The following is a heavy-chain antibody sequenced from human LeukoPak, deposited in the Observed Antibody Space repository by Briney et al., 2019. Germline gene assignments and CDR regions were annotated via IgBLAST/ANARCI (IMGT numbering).Heavy chain of an antibody. Sequence: SGILSLTCTVPSDSIFTSNWWSWVRQPPGKGLEWIGQIFHSGSTSYSPSLKSRVTISMDKSKNQISLRLTSVTAADTAVYYCARSPTKRVPEDYWGQGTLVTVSS. J-gene: IGHJ4*02. D-gene: IGHD2-2*01. CDR3: ARSPTKRVPEDY. V-gene: IGHV4-4*02. CDR1: SDSIFTSNW. CDR2: IFHSGST.